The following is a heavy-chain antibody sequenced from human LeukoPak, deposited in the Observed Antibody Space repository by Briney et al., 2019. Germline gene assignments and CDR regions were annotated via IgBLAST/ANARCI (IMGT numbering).Heavy chain of an antibody. CDR2: IYYSGSN. J-gene: IGHJ4*02. V-gene: IGHV4-39*01. CDR1: GVSVGSISSSTYP. D-gene: IGHD2-2*01. Sequence: TETLSLTCTGSGVSVGSISSSTYPWGWIRQPPGKGLEWIGSIYYSGSNYYNPSLKSRVTISVDTSKNQFSLKLSSVTAADTAVYYCARLMRYDGVGYWGQGTLVTVSS. CDR3: ARLMRYDGVGY.